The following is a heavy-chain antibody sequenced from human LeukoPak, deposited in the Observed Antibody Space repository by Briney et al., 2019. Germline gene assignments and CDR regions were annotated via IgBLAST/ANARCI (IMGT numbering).Heavy chain of an antibody. D-gene: IGHD3-10*01. CDR3: ARSIWFGELSYYFDY. J-gene: IGHJ4*02. Sequence: PSETLSLTCTVSGVSISGYYWSWIRQPPGKGLQWIGYVYYSGSTNYNPSLRSRVAISIDTSKKQFSLKLSSVTAADTAVYYCARSIWFGELSYYFDYWDQGTLVTVSS. CDR2: VYYSGST. CDR1: GVSISGYY. V-gene: IGHV4-59*12.